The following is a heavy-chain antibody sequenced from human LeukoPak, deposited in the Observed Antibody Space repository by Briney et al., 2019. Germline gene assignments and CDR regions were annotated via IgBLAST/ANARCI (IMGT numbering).Heavy chain of an antibody. J-gene: IGHJ5*02. D-gene: IGHD6-13*01. CDR3: ARDSGSSWPGRLNWFDP. CDR2: IYYTGNT. CDR1: GDSITGYY. V-gene: IGHV4-39*07. Sequence: SETLSLTCSVSGDSITGYYWGWIRQPPGKGLEWIGNIYYTGNTYYNSSLKSRVTISLDTSKNQSSLKVISMTAADTAAYYCARDSGSSWPGRLNWFDPWGQGTLVTVSS.